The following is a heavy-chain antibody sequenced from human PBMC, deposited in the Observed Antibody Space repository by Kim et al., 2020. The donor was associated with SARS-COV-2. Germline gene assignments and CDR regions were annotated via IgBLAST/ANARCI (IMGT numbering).Heavy chain of an antibody. J-gene: IGHJ4*02. Sequence: VGSLRLSCAASGFTFSSYGMHWVRQAPGKGLEWVAVIWYDGSNKYYADSVKGRFTISRDNSKNTLYLQMNSLRAEDTAVYYCARGPYSYGDDPPDYWGQGTLVTVSS. V-gene: IGHV3-33*01. CDR3: ARGPYSYGDDPPDY. CDR2: IWYDGSNK. CDR1: GFTFSSYG. D-gene: IGHD5-18*01.